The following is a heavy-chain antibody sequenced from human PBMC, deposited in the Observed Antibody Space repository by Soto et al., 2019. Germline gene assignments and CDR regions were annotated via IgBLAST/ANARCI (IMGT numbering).Heavy chain of an antibody. V-gene: IGHV3-7*01. Sequence: EVQLVESGGGLVQPGGSLRLSCAASGFTFSSYWMSWVRQAPGKGLEWVANIKQDGSEKYYVDSVKGRFTISRDNAKNSLYLQMNSLRAEDTAVYYCAREEGSPYYYYYYMDVWGKGTTVTVSS. CDR1: GFTFSSYW. CDR2: IKQDGSEK. J-gene: IGHJ6*03. CDR3: AREEGSPYYYYYYMDV.